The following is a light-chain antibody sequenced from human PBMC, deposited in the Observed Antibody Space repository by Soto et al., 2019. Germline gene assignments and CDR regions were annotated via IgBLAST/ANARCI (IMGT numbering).Light chain of an antibody. V-gene: IGLV1-40*01. CDR3: QSYDSSLSGSVV. Sequence: QSVLTQPPSVSGAPGQRVTISCTGSSSNIGAGYDVHWYQQLPGTAPKVLIYANSHRPSGVPDRFSGSQSGTSASLAITGLQAEDEADYYSQSYDSSLSGSVVFGGGTKLTVL. CDR2: ANS. CDR1: SSNIGAGYD. J-gene: IGLJ2*01.